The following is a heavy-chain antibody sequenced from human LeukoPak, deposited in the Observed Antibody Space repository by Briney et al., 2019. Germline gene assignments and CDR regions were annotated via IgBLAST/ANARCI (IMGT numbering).Heavy chain of an antibody. CDR3: AKPPPLYYYDSSGSPFDY. CDR1: GFTFSDYY. J-gene: IGHJ4*02. CDR2: ISSSGSTI. D-gene: IGHD3-22*01. V-gene: IGHV3-11*01. Sequence: GGSLRLSCAASGFTFSDYYMSWIRQAPGKGLEWVSYISSSGSTIYYADSVKGRFTISRDNAKNSLYLQMNSLRAEDTAVYYCAKPPPLYYYDSSGSPFDYWGQGTLVTVSS.